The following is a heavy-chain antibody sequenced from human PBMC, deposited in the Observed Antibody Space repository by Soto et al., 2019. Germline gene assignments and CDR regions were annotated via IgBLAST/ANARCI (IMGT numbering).Heavy chain of an antibody. Sequence: ASVKVSCKASGFTFTSSAMQWVRQARGQRLEWIGWIVVGSGNTNYAQKFQERVTITRDMSTSTAYMELSSLRSEDTAVYYCAAWRIAAAGQGNWDNWNDFPWGQGTLVTVSS. CDR2: IVVGSGNT. D-gene: IGHD6-13*01. V-gene: IGHV1-58*02. J-gene: IGHJ4*02. CDR3: AAWRIAAAGQGNWDNWNDFP. CDR1: GFTFTSSA.